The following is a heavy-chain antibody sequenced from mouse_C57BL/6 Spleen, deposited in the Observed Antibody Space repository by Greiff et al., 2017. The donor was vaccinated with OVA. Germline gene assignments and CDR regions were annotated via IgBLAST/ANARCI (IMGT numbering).Heavy chain of an antibody. CDR2: IRNKANGYTT. CDR1: GFTFTDYY. CDR3: ARSRTTTVVATRIDY. D-gene: IGHD1-1*01. V-gene: IGHV7-3*01. J-gene: IGHJ2*01. Sequence: EVQLVESGGGLVQPGGSLSLSCAASGFTFTDYYMSWVRQPPGKALEWLGFIRNKANGYTTEYSASVKGRFTIYRDNSISILYLQMNALRAEDRSTYYGARSRTTTVVATRIDYWGQGTTLTVSA.